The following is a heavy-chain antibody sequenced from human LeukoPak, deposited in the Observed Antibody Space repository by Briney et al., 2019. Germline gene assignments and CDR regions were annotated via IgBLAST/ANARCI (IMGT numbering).Heavy chain of an antibody. D-gene: IGHD3-10*02. Sequence: PGGSLRLSCAAPGFTFSSYSMNWVRQAPGKGLEWVSYISSSSSTMYYADSVKGRFTISRDNAKNSLYLQMNSLRAEDTAVYYCAELGVTMIGGVWGKGTTVTISS. CDR2: ISSSSSTM. V-gene: IGHV3-48*01. J-gene: IGHJ6*04. CDR1: GFTFSSYS. CDR3: AELGVTMIGGV.